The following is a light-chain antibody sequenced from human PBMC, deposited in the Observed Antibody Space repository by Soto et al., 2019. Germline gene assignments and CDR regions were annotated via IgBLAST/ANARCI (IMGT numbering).Light chain of an antibody. CDR1: SSDVGAYNF. CDR2: EVT. CDR3: TSYAGYNNWV. Sequence: QSVLTQPPSASGSPGQSVTISCTGTSSDVGAYNFVSWFQQHPGKAPKLIIYEVTKRPSGVPDRFSGSKSGNTASLTVSGLQAEDEAHYHCTSYAGYNNWVFGGGTKLT. J-gene: IGLJ3*02. V-gene: IGLV2-8*01.